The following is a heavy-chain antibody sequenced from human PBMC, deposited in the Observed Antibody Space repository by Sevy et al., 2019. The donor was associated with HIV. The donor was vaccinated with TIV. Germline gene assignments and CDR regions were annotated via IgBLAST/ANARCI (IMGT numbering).Heavy chain of an antibody. CDR3: AKDHNLWSEGGFLHH. Sequence: GGSLRLSCAAYGFTFSSYAIHWVRQAPGKGLEWVAVISYDGNNKYYADSVRGRFSVSRDNSKNTLYVQMNSLRAEDTAVYYCAKDHNLWSEGGFLHHWGQGTLVTVSS. V-gene: IGHV3-30*18. CDR2: ISYDGNNK. J-gene: IGHJ1*01. CDR1: GFTFSSYA. D-gene: IGHD3-10*01.